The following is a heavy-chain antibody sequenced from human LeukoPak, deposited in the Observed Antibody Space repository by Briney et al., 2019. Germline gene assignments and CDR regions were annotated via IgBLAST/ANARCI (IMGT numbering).Heavy chain of an antibody. V-gene: IGHV4-31*03. D-gene: IGHD3-3*01. CDR2: IYYSGST. CDR1: GGSISSGGYY. Sequence: SQTLSLTCTVSGGSISSGGYYWSWIRQHPGEGLEWIGYIYYSGSTYYNPSLKSRVTISVDTSKNQFSLKLSSVTAADTAVYYCARWDYDFWSGYSAVYYGMDVWGQGTTVTVSS. J-gene: IGHJ6*02. CDR3: ARWDYDFWSGYSAVYYGMDV.